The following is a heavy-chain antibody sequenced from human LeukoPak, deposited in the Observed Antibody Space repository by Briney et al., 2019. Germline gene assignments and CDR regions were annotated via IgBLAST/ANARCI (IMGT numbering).Heavy chain of an antibody. Sequence: RPSETLSLTCAVYGGSFSGYYWSWIRQPPGKGLEWIGEINHSGSTNYNPSLKSRVTISVDTSKNQFSLKLSSVTAADTAVYYCASAAGKQGDYWGQGTLVTVSS. CDR1: GGSFSGYY. CDR3: ASAAGKQGDY. V-gene: IGHV4-34*01. CDR2: INHSGST. D-gene: IGHD6-13*01. J-gene: IGHJ4*02.